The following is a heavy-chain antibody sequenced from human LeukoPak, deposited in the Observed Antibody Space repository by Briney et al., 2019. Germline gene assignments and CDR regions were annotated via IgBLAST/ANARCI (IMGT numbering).Heavy chain of an antibody. CDR3: ARVAVFGYSSSWYGWFDP. J-gene: IGHJ5*02. CDR1: GFTFSSYW. D-gene: IGHD6-13*01. Sequence: GGSLRLSCAASGFTFSSYWMHWVRQAPGKGLVWVSRINSDGSSTSYADSVKGRFTISRDNAKNTLYLQMNSLRAEDTAVYYCARVAVFGYSSSWYGWFDPWGPGTLVTVSS. CDR2: INSDGSST. V-gene: IGHV3-74*01.